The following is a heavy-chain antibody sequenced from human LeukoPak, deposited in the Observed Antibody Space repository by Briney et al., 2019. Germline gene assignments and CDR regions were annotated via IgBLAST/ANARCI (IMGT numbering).Heavy chain of an antibody. CDR2: IIPIFGTA. Sequence: GASVKVSCKASGGTFSSYAISWVRQAPGQGLEWMGGIIPIFGTANYAQKFQGRVTITADESTSTAYMELSSLRSEDTAVYYCASLGGGYCSSTSCLEDYWGQGPLVTVSS. CDR1: GGTFSSYA. J-gene: IGHJ4*02. CDR3: ASLGGGYCSSTSCLEDY. D-gene: IGHD2-2*01. V-gene: IGHV1-69*13.